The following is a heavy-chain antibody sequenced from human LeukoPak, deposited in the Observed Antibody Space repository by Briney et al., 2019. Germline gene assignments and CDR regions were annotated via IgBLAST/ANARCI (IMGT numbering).Heavy chain of an antibody. D-gene: IGHD2-2*01. V-gene: IGHV4-39*01. CDR2: IYYSGST. Sequence: PSETLSLTCTVSGGSISSSSYYWGWIRQPPGKGLEWIGSIYYSGSTYYNPSLKSRVTISVDTSKNQFSLKLSSVTAADTAVYYCARRCSSTSCSYYYYYGMDVWGQGTTVTVSS. J-gene: IGHJ6*02. CDR1: GGSISSSSYY. CDR3: ARRCSSTSCSYYYYYGMDV.